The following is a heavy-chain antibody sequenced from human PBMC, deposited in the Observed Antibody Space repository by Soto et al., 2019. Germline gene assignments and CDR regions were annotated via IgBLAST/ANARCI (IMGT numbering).Heavy chain of an antibody. J-gene: IGHJ3*02. CDR2: IKQDGSEK. CDR3: AIDRGADALDI. CDR1: GFLFSNYW. V-gene: IGHV3-7*05. D-gene: IGHD3-10*01. Sequence: EVQLVESGGGLVQPGGSLRLSCAASGFLFSNYWMSWVRQVPGRGLEWLAYIKQDGSEKYYVGSLKGRFIISRDNANNSLYLQMNSRRADDTAVYYCAIDRGADALDIWGQGTMVTVSS.